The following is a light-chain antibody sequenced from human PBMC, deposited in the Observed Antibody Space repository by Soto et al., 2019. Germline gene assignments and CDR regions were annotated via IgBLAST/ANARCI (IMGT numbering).Light chain of an antibody. V-gene: IGLV2-8*01. CDR2: EVT. Sequence: QSVLTQPPSASGSPGQSVTISCTGTKSDIGVYDFVSWYQHHPGKAPRLIIYEVTKRPSGVPDRFSGSKSGNTASLTISGLQAEDEVDYYCCSYAGGYIFVFGTGTKVTVL. J-gene: IGLJ1*01. CDR3: CSYAGGYIFV. CDR1: KSDIGVYDF.